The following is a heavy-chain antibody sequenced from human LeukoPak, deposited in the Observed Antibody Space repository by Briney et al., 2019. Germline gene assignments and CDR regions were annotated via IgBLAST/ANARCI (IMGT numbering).Heavy chain of an antibody. D-gene: IGHD3-10*01. CDR3: ARVVAPITMVRGVIDY. J-gene: IGHJ4*02. CDR1: GFTFSSYA. CDR2: ISGSGGST. V-gene: IGHV3-23*01. Sequence: GGSLRLSCAASGFTFSSYAMSWVRQAPGKGLEWVSAISGSGGSTYYADPVKGRFTISRDNSKNTLYLQMNSLRAEDTAVYYCARVVAPITMVRGVIDYWGQGTLVTVSS.